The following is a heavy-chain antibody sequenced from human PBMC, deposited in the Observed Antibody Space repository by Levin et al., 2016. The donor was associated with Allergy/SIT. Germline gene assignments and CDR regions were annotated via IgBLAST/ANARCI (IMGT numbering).Heavy chain of an antibody. V-gene: IGHV4-39*07. CDR3: AVGPAYNYYFDY. Sequence: SETLSLTCTVSGGSISSSSYFWSWIRQSPGKGLEWLGEISHSGITNYNPSLKSRVTISLDTSKSQFSLKLSSVTVADTAVYYCAVGPAYNYYFDYWGQGTLVTVSS. J-gene: IGHJ4*02. CDR1: GGSISSSSYF. CDR2: ISHSGIT. D-gene: IGHD1-1*01.